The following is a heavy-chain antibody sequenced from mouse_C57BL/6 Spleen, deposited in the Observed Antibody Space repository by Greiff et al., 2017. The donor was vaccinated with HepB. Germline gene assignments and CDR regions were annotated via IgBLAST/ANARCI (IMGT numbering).Heavy chain of an antibody. CDR3: ARDDYGSSLDY. CDR2: ISYDGSN. CDR1: GYSITSGYY. J-gene: IGHJ2*01. D-gene: IGHD1-1*01. Sequence: VQLKESGPGLVKPSQSLSLTCSVTGYSITSGYYWNWIRQFPGNKLEWMGYISYDGSNNYNPSLKNRTSITRDTSKNQFFLKLNSVTTEDTATYYCARDDYGSSLDYWGQGTTLTVSS. V-gene: IGHV3-6*01.